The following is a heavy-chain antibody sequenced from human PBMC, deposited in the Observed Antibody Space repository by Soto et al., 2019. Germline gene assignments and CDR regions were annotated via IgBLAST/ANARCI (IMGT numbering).Heavy chain of an antibody. CDR3: AKEPILHLAY. D-gene: IGHD1-26*01. CDR2: ISGGGDGT. Sequence: EVHLLESGGGLVQPGGSLRLSCTASGFPFRNYAMYWVRQAPGKGLEWVSGISGGGDGTNYADSVKGRCTVSRDNSRNTMYLQMKSLRAEDTAVYYCAKEPILHLAYCGQGTLVTVSS. V-gene: IGHV3-23*01. J-gene: IGHJ4*02. CDR1: GFPFRNYA.